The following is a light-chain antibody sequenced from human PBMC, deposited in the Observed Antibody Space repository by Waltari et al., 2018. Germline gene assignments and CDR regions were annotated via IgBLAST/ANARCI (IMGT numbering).Light chain of an antibody. J-gene: IGKJ4*01. CDR1: QSVSSY. Sequence: EIVLTQSPATLSLSPGERATLSCRASQSVSSYLAWYQQKPGQAPRLLIYDTSNRATGIPARFSGSGSGTDFTLTISSLEPEDVAVYYCQQRNYWPLTFGGGTKVEIE. V-gene: IGKV3-11*01. CDR2: DTS. CDR3: QQRNYWPLT.